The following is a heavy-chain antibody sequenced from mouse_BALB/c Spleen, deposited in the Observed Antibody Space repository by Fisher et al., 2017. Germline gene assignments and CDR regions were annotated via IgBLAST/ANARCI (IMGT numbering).Heavy chain of an antibody. V-gene: IGHV1-9*01. J-gene: IGHJ4*01. CDR3: ARRDYYAMDY. Sequence: DKFKGKATFTADTSSNTAYLQLSSLTSEDTAVYYCARRDYYAMDYWGQGTSVTVSS.